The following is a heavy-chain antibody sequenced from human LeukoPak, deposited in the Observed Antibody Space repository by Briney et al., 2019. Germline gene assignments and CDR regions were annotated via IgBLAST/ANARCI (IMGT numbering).Heavy chain of an antibody. D-gene: IGHD2-2*03. Sequence: ASVKVSCKASGGTFSSYAISWVRQAPGQGLEWMGWISAYNGNTSYAQKFQGRVTMTRDTSTSTVYMELSSLRSEDTAVYYCAREFGYCSSTSCQYPDYWGQGTLVTVSS. CDR3: AREFGYCSSTSCQYPDY. J-gene: IGHJ4*02. CDR1: GGTFSSYA. CDR2: ISAYNGNT. V-gene: IGHV1-18*01.